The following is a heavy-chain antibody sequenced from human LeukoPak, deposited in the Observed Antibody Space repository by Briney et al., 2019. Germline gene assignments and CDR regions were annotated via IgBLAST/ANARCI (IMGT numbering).Heavy chain of an antibody. Sequence: PSETQSLTCTVSGDSISSYYWSWVRQPAGKGLEWIGRIHPSGSTNYNPSLKSRVTLSVDTSKNQFSLKLSSVTAADTAVYYCARGPPPDFDYWGRGTLVTVSS. CDR3: ARGPPPDFDY. CDR1: GDSISSYY. V-gene: IGHV4-4*07. CDR2: IHPSGST. J-gene: IGHJ4*02.